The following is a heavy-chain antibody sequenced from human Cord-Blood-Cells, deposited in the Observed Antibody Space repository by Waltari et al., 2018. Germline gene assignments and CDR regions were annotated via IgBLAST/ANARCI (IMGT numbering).Heavy chain of an antibody. V-gene: IGHV4-34*01. D-gene: IGHD6-6*01. CDR3: ARSSSIAARGWDY. Sequence: QVQLQQWGAGLLKPSETLSLTCAVYGGSLSGYYWSWTRQPPGKGLEWIGEINHSGSTNYNPSLKSRVTISVDTSKNQFSLKLSSVTAADTAVYYCARSSSIAARGWDYWGQGTLVTVSS. CDR1: GGSLSGYY. J-gene: IGHJ4*02. CDR2: INHSGST.